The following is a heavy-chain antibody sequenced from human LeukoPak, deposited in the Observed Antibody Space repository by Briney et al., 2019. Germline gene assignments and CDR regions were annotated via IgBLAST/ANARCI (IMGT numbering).Heavy chain of an antibody. V-gene: IGHV3-48*01. CDR3: AKGSYDSSGPYYYMDV. D-gene: IGHD3-22*01. Sequence: GGSLRLSCEASGFTFSSYSMNWVRQAPGKGLEWVSYISSSSSIIYYADSVKGRFTISRDNSKNTLYLQMNSLRAEDTAVYYCAKGSYDSSGPYYYMDVWGKGTTVTVSS. CDR1: GFTFSSYS. J-gene: IGHJ6*03. CDR2: ISSSSSII.